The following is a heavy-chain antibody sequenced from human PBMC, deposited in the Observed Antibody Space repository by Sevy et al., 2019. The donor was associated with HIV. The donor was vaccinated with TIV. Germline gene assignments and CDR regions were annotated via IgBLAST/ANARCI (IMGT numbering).Heavy chain of an antibody. CDR3: ARSERISDAFDI. Sequence: GGSLRLSCAASGFTFSSYSMNWVHQAPGKGLEWVSSISSSSSYIYYADSVKGRFTISRDNAKNSLYLQMNSLRAEDTAVYYCARSERISDAFDIWGQGTMVTVSS. CDR1: GFTFSSYS. CDR2: ISSSSSYI. V-gene: IGHV3-21*01. D-gene: IGHD3-3*01. J-gene: IGHJ3*02.